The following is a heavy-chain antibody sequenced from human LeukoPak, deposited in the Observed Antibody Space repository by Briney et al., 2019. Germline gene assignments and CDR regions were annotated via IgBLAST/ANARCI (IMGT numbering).Heavy chain of an antibody. J-gene: IGHJ4*02. D-gene: IGHD2-21*01. CDR2: ITSSSSTI. CDR3: ASPAYCGGDCYG. Sequence: GXLRLSCAASGFTFSSYDMNWVRQAPGKGLEWVSYITSSSSTICYADSVKGRFTVSRDNAKNSLYLQMNSLRVEDTAVYYCASPAYCGGDCYGWGQGTLVTVSS. V-gene: IGHV3-48*01. CDR1: GFTFSSYD.